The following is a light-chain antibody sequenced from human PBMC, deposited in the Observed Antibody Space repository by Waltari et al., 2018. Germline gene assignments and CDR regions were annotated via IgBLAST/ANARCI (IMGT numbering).Light chain of an antibody. J-gene: IGLJ2*01. V-gene: IGLV6-57*03. CDR1: SGSIASNY. CDR2: EDN. CDR3: QSYDSSSVV. Sequence: NFMLTQPHSVSESPGKTVTISCTRSSGSIASNYVQWYQQRPGSAPTTVIYEDNQRPSGVPYRFSGSIDSSSNSASLTISGLKTEDEADYYCQSYDSSSVVFGGGTKLTVL.